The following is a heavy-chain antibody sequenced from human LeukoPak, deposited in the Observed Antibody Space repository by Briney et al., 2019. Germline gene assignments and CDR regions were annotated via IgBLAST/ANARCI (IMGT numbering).Heavy chain of an antibody. CDR2: IGGSGGST. V-gene: IGHV3-23*01. J-gene: IGHJ4*02. Sequence: QAGGSLRLSCAASGFTFSSYAMSWVRQAPGKGLEWVSGKGLEWVSAIGGSGGSTYYADSVKGRFTTSRDNSKNTLYLQMNSLRAEDTAVYYCAKDRGGYCSSTSCSLYFDYWGQGTLVTVSS. D-gene: IGHD2-2*01. CDR3: AKDRGGYCSSTSCSLYFDY. CDR1: GFTFSSYA.